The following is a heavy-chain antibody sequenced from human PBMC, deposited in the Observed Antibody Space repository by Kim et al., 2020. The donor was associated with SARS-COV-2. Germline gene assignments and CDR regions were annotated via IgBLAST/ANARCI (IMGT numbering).Heavy chain of an antibody. Sequence: SETLSLTCAVYGGSFSGHSWSWVRQPPGQGLEWIGEITDSGSTKYNPSLKSRLTISVDVSKNQFSLKLSSVTAADRGLYYCARGRVGVVPAPVLCLGPFYQYLILALWRQGPTLPVS. J-gene: IGHJ6*02. CDR1: GGSFSGHS. CDR2: ITDSGST. V-gene: IGHV4-34*01. CDR3: ARGRVGVVPAPVLCLGPFYQYLILAL. D-gene: IGHD2-2*01.